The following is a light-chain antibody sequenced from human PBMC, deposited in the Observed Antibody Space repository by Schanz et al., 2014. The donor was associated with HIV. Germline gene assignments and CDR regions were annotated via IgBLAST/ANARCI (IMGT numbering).Light chain of an antibody. CDR3: SSYTSKSTLV. J-gene: IGLJ2*01. CDR1: NSDVGAYKN. Sequence: QSALTQPASVSGSPGQSITISCTGTNSDVGAYKNVSWYQQHPGKAPKLMLYDANNRPSGVSDRFSGSKFGNTASLTISGLQADDESHYYCSSYTSKSTLVFGGGTKLTVL. V-gene: IGLV2-14*03. CDR2: DAN.